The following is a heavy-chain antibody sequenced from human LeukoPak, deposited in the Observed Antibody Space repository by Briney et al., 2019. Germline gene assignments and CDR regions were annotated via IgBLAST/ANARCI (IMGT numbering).Heavy chain of an antibody. CDR1: GGSFSGYY. V-gene: IGHV4-34*01. J-gene: IGHJ4*02. D-gene: IGHD6-13*01. Sequence: SETLSLTCAVYGGSFSGYYWSWIRQPPGKGLEWIGEIYHSGGTNYNPSLKSRVTISVDTSKNQFSLKLSSVTAADTAVYFCARGLIAAAVYFDYWGQGTLVTVSS. CDR2: IYHSGGT. CDR3: ARGLIAAAVYFDY.